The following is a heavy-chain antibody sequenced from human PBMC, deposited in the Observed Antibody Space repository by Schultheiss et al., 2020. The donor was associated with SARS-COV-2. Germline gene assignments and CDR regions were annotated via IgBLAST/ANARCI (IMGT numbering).Heavy chain of an antibody. Sequence: GGSLRLSCAASGFAFSSYALHWVRRAPGKGLEWVSAIGTGGDTYYADSVMGRFTISRDNAKKSLYLQMNSLRAEDTAMYYCAREMAIFGVVEAFDIWGQGTMVTVSS. J-gene: IGHJ3*02. CDR3: AREMAIFGVVEAFDI. V-gene: IGHV3-47*02. CDR2: IGTGGDT. D-gene: IGHD3-3*01. CDR1: GFAFSSYA.